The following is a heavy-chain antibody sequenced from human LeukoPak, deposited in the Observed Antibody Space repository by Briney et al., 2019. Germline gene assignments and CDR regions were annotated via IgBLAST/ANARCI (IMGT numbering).Heavy chain of an antibody. V-gene: IGHV3-23*01. J-gene: IGHJ4*02. Sequence: GGSLRLSCAASGLTFSSYAMSWVRQAPGKGLEWISAISGSGGSTYYTDSVKGRFTISRDNSKNTLYLQMNSLRAEDTAVYYCAKVRVAVAGTAHPYYFDFWGQGTLVTVSS. CDR2: ISGSGGST. CDR1: GLTFSSYA. CDR3: AKVRVAVAGTAHPYYFDF. D-gene: IGHD6-19*01.